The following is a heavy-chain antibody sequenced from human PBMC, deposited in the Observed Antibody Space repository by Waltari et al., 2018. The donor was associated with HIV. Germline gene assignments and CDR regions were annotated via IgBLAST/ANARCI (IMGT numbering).Heavy chain of an antibody. D-gene: IGHD3-10*01. CDR2: IYDSGST. CDR3: ARDFPFSHYYGSGSYFGSDY. V-gene: IGHV4-59*11. CDR1: GGSISSHY. Sequence: QVQLQESGPGLVKPSETLLLTCTVSGGSISSHYWSWIRQPPGKGLECIGYIYDSGSTNYNPSLKSRVTIAVDTSKKQISLKLGSVTAADTTVYYCARDFPFSHYYGSGSYFGSDYWGQGTQVTVSS. J-gene: IGHJ4*02.